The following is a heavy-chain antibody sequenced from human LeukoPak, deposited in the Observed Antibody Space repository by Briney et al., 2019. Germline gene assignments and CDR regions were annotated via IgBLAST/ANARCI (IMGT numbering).Heavy chain of an antibody. J-gene: IGHJ4*02. CDR2: IYYTGST. Sequence: PSGTLSLTCTVSGGSIITYYWSWIRRPPGKGLEWIGYIYYTGSTSYNPSLKNRVTISLDTSKSQFSLRLTSVTAADTAVYYCASHGSSGHDPLTWGQGTLVTVSS. CDR3: ASHGSSGHDPLT. V-gene: IGHV4-59*08. CDR1: GGSIITYY. D-gene: IGHD5-12*01.